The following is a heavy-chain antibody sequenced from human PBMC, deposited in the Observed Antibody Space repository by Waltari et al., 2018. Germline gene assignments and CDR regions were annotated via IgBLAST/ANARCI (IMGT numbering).Heavy chain of an antibody. D-gene: IGHD5-12*01. V-gene: IGHV3-53*01. Sequence: EVQLVESGGGLIQPGGSLRLSCAASGFTVSSNYMSWVRQAPGKGLEWVSIIYSGGSTYYADSVKGRFTISRDNSKNTLYLQMNSLRAEDTAVYYCATHSAYHWGGLGYWGQGTLVTVSS. CDR2: IYSGGST. CDR3: ATHSAYHWGGLGY. J-gene: IGHJ4*02. CDR1: GFTVSSNY.